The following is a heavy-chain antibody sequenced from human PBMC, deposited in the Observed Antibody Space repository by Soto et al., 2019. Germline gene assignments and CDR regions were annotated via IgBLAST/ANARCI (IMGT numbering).Heavy chain of an antibody. D-gene: IGHD1-26*01. V-gene: IGHV1-69*04. CDR2: IIPILGIA. CDR1: GGTFSSYT. CDR3: ARDGAGGSTDAFDI. Sequence: SVKVSCKASGGTFSSYTISWVRQAPGQGLEWMGRIIPILGIANYAQKFQGRVTITADKSTSTAYMELSSLRSEDTAVYYCARDGAGGSTDAFDIWGQGTMVTVSS. J-gene: IGHJ3*02.